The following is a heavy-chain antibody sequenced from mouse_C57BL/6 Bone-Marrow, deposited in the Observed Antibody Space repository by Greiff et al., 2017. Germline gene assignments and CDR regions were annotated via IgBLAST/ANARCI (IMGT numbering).Heavy chain of an antibody. J-gene: IGHJ4*01. CDR3: AIYDGYYDAMDY. CDR2: INPNNGGT. D-gene: IGHD2-3*01. V-gene: IGHV1-26*01. CDR1: GYTFTDYY. Sequence: EVQLQQSGPELVKPGASVKISCKASGYTFTDYYMNWVKQSHGKSLEWIGDINPNNGGTSYNQKFKGKATLTVDKSSSTAYMELRSLTSEDSAVYYCAIYDGYYDAMDYWGQGTSVTVSS.